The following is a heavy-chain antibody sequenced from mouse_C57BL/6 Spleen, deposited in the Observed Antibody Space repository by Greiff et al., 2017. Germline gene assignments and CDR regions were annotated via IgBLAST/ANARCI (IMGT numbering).Heavy chain of an antibody. J-gene: IGHJ4*01. CDR3: ARGASYGSPYYYAMDD. Sequence: QVTLKVSGPGILQSSQTLSLTCSFSGFSLSTSGMGVSWIRQPSGKGLEWLAHIDWDDDKRYNPSLKGRLTISKDTSRNQVFLKIPSVDTADTATYYCARGASYGSPYYYAMDDWGQGTSVTVSS. V-gene: IGHV8-12*01. CDR2: IDWDDDK. CDR1: GFSLSTSGMG. D-gene: IGHD1-1*01.